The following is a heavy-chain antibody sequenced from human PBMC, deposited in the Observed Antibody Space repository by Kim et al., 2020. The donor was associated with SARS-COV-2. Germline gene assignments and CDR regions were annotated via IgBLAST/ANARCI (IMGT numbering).Heavy chain of an antibody. D-gene: IGHD2-8*01. Sequence: GGSLRLSCATSGFTFSNYGIHWVRQAPGKGLEWVGVLGYYGGGEKCADSVRGRFTISRDNSKNTVYLQMNSLTPEDTAVYYCAKDQGNAKLYIDYWGQGTPVTVSA. V-gene: IGHV3-30*18. J-gene: IGHJ4*02. CDR2: LGYYGGGE. CDR3: AKDQGNAKLYIDY. CDR1: GFTFSNYG.